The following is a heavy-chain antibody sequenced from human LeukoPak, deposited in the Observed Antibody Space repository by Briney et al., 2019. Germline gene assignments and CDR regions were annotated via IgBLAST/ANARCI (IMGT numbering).Heavy chain of an antibody. CDR3: ASSIVATIGDY. D-gene: IGHD5-12*01. Sequence: GGSLRLSCAASGFTVSSNYMSWVRQAPGKGLEWVSVIYSGGSTYYADSVKGRFTISRDNSKNTLYLQMNSLRAEDTAVYYCASSIVATIGDYWGQGTLVTVSS. J-gene: IGHJ4*02. CDR2: IYSGGST. V-gene: IGHV3-53*01. CDR1: GFTVSSNY.